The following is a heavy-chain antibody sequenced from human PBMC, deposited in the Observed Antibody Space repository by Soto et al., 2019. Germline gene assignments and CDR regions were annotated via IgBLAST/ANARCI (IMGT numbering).Heavy chain of an antibody. D-gene: IGHD6-6*01. J-gene: IGHJ6*02. CDR1: GGSFSGYY. Sequence: KTSETLSLTCAVYGGSFSGYYWSWIRQPPGKGLEWIGEINHSGSTNYNPSLKSRVTISVDTSKNQFSLKLSSVTAADTAVYYCARGRVAARPPLYYYYYGMDVWGQGTTVTVSS. V-gene: IGHV4-34*01. CDR3: ARGRVAARPPLYYYYYGMDV. CDR2: INHSGST.